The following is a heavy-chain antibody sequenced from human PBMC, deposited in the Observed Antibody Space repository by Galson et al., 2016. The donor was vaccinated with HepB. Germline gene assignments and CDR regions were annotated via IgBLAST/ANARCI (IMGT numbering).Heavy chain of an antibody. V-gene: IGHV1-69*13. CDR2: IIPLFGTA. J-gene: IGHJ6*02. CDR1: GGTFSSYA. CDR3: AREEAGITGTPLIDYYGFDV. D-gene: IGHD1-7*01. Sequence: SVKVSCKASGGTFSSYAISWVRQAPGQGLEWMGGIIPLFGTANYARKFQGRVTITADESTSTAYMELSSLRSEDTAVYYCAREEAGITGTPLIDYYGFDVWGQGTTVTVSS.